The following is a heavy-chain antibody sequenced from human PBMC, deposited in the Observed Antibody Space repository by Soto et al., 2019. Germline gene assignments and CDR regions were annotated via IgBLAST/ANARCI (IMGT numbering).Heavy chain of an antibody. CDR1: GGSISSGDYY. CDR2: IYYSGST. J-gene: IGHJ4*02. D-gene: IGHD5-12*01. V-gene: IGHV4-30-4*02. Sequence: SETLSLTCTVSGGSISSGDYYWSWIRQPPGKGLEWIGYIYYSGSTYYNPSLKSRVTISVDTSKNQFSLKMNSVTAADTAVYYCARDLVATSIEYWGQGTPVTVSS. CDR3: ARDLVATSIEY.